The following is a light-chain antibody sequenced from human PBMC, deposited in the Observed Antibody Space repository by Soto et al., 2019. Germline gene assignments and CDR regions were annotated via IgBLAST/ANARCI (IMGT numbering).Light chain of an antibody. Sequence: EIVLTQSPATLSVSPGERATLSCRASQSVSRDLAWYQQKPGQAPRLLIYGASTRALSIPARFSGSGSGTDFTLTISSLQSEDFAVYYCQQYDKWPTWTFGQGTKVENK. CDR1: QSVSRD. J-gene: IGKJ1*01. CDR2: GAS. CDR3: QQYDKWPTWT. V-gene: IGKV3-15*01.